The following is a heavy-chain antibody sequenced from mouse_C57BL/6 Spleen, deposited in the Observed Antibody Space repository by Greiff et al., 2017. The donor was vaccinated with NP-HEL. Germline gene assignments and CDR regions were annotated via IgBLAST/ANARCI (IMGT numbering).Heavy chain of an antibody. V-gene: IGHV5-9-1*02. CDR1: GFTFSSYA. CDR3: TRGRGLRPYFDY. D-gene: IGHD1-2*01. Sequence: EVQRVESGEGLVKPGGSLKLSCAASGFTFSSYAMSWVRQTPEKRLEWVAYISSGGDYFYYADTVKGRFTISRDNARNTLYLQMGSLKSEDTAMYYCTRGRGLRPYFDYWGQGTTLTVSS. J-gene: IGHJ2*01. CDR2: ISSGGDYF.